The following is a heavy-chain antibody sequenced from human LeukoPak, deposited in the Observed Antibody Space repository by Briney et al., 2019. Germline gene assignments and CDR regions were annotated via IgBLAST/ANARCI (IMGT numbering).Heavy chain of an antibody. Sequence: SETLSLTCTVSGGSISSYYWSWLRQPPGKGLEWIGYIYYSGSTNYNPSLKSRVTISVDTSKNQFSLKLSSVTAADTAVYYCASSIVVVPAPDYYYYYMDVWGKGTTVTVSS. J-gene: IGHJ6*03. D-gene: IGHD2-2*01. V-gene: IGHV4-59*01. CDR1: GGSISSYY. CDR2: IYYSGST. CDR3: ASSIVVVPAPDYYYYYMDV.